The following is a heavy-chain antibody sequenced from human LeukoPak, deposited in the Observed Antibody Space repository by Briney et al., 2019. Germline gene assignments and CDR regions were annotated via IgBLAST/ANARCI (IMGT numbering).Heavy chain of an antibody. D-gene: IGHD5-12*01. CDR3: VRYIAATIHIYYFDL. CDR2: IHHSGTI. V-gene: IGHV4-4*02. CDR1: GDSISSNNW. J-gene: IGHJ4*02. Sequence: IPSETLSLTCAVSGDSISSNNWWTWVRQPPGKGLEWVGEIHHSGTINYNPSLKSRVTISVDKSKNQFSLRLTSVTAADTAVYYCVRYIAATIHIYYFDLWGQGTLVTVSS.